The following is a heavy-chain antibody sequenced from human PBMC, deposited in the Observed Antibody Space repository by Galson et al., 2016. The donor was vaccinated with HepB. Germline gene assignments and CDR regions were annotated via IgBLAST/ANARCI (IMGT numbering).Heavy chain of an antibody. CDR1: GGIFTTYA. CDR2: IVPKWAMV. J-gene: IGHJ6*02. V-gene: IGHV1-69*05. D-gene: IGHD6-25*01. Sequence: SVKVSCKASGGIFTTYAMSWVRQAPGQGLEWMGGIVPKWAMVRYGQKFQGRVTITTDASKTTVYLEVSGLTSEDTAIYYCATNPRSCSGENCYYFGMDVWGQGTTVTVSS. CDR3: ATNPRSCSGENCYYFGMDV.